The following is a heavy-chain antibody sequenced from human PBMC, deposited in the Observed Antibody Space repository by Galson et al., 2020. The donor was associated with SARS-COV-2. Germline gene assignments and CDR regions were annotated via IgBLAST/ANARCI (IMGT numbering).Heavy chain of an antibody. CDR1: GFTFSSYS. CDR2: ISSSSSYI. J-gene: IGHJ4*02. Sequence: GGSLRLSCAASGFTFSSYSMNWVRQAPGKGLEWVSSISSSSSYIYYADSVKGRFTISRDNAKNSLYLQMNSLRAEDTAVYYCARDVPYYYDSSGLDYWGQGTLVTVSS. D-gene: IGHD3-22*01. V-gene: IGHV3-21*01. CDR3: ARDVPYYYDSSGLDY.